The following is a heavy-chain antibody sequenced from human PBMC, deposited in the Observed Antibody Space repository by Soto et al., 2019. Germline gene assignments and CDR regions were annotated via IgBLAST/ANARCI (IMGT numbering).Heavy chain of an antibody. Sequence: QVQLQESGPGRVKPSETLSLTCTVSGGSISSYYWSWIRQPPGKGLEWIGYIYYSGSTNYNPSLKSRVTLSVDTSKNQFSLKLSSVTAADTAVYYCARRYGGNFDFWGQGTLVTVSS. CDR3: ARRYGGNFDF. V-gene: IGHV4-59*01. J-gene: IGHJ4*02. CDR1: GGSISSYY. D-gene: IGHD1-26*01. CDR2: IYYSGST.